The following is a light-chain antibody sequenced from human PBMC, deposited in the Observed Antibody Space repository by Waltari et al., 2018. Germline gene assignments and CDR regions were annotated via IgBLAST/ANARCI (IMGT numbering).Light chain of an antibody. CDR1: EGLLHSDGNTY. J-gene: IGKJ1*01. Sequence: VVTQSPLALPVTLGQSASIPCRSREGLLHSDGNTYLSWFQQRPGHSPRRLISRVSNRDSGVPDRFSGSGSATYFTLKISRVEAEDVGIYYGMQGKNWPWTFGQGTRVEIK. V-gene: IGKV2-30*02. CDR2: RVS. CDR3: MQGKNWPWT.